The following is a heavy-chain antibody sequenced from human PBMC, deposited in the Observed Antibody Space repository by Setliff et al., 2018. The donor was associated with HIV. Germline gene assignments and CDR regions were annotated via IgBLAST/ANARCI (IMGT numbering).Heavy chain of an antibody. D-gene: IGHD3-10*01. CDR3: ARKLRPGHGVDV. CDR2: IGQDGSEK. J-gene: IGHJ6*02. Sequence: GGSLRLSCAASRFDFNNYWTCWVRQAPGKGLEWVANIGQDGSEKNYVDSVKGRFTISRDNAKNSMDLQMNSLRAEDTAIYYCARKLRPGHGVDVWGQGTTVTVSS. V-gene: IGHV3-7*01. CDR1: RFDFNNYW.